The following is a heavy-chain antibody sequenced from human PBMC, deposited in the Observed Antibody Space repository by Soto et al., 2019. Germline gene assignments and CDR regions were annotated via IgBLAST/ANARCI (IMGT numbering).Heavy chain of an antibody. Sequence: GGSLRLSCAVSGFTFSSYSVNWVRQTPRKGLEWVSYISSSSNTIYYADSVKGRFTVSTDNAKNSLYLQMNSLRDEDTAVYYCARSLYGLDYWSQGTLVTVS. CDR3: ARSLYGLDY. D-gene: IGHD3-10*01. V-gene: IGHV3-48*02. CDR2: ISSSSNTI. CDR1: GFTFSSYS. J-gene: IGHJ4*02.